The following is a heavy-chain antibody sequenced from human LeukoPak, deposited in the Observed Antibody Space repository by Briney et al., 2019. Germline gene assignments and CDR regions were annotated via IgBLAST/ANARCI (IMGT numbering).Heavy chain of an antibody. Sequence: GGALRLSCAASGFTFSSYSMNWVRQAAGKGLEWVSSISSSSSYIYYADSVKGRFTISRDNAKNSLYLQMTSLRAEDTAVYYCARDPSTIYNSGSSGDYWGQGTLVTVSS. J-gene: IGHJ4*02. CDR1: GFTFSSYS. CDR2: ISSSSSYI. D-gene: IGHD1-26*01. CDR3: ARDPSTIYNSGSSGDY. V-gene: IGHV3-21*01.